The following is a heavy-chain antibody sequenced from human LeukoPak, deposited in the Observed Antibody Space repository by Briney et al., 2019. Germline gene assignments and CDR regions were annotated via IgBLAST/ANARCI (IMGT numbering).Heavy chain of an antibody. V-gene: IGHV3-7*03. CDR1: GFTFSDYW. CDR2: LNQIGGEK. CDR3: VHCGGDCYPCCGMDV. J-gene: IGHJ6*02. Sequence: GSLRLSCAASGFTFSDYWMSWVRQAPGKGLEWVANLNQIGGEKHYVDSVKGRFTISRDNAKNSLYLHMNSLRAQDTAIYYCVHCGGDCYPCCGMDVWGQGTTVSVSS. D-gene: IGHD2-21*02.